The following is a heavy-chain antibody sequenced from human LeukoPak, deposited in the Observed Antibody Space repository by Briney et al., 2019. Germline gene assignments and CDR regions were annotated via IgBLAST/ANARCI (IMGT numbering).Heavy chain of an antibody. CDR3: ARDPLRGYYDSSGYYLGST. Sequence: PGGSLRLSCAASGFTFSGSAMHWVRQASGKGLEWVGRIRSKANNYATAYAASVKGGFTVSRDDSKNTAYLQMNSLRSEDTAVYYCARDPLRGYYDSSGYYLGSTWGQGTLVTVSS. J-gene: IGHJ5*02. CDR1: GFTFSGSA. CDR2: IRSKANNYAT. V-gene: IGHV3-73*01. D-gene: IGHD3-22*01.